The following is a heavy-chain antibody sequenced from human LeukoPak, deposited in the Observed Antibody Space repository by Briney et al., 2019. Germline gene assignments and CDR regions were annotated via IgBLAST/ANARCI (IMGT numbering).Heavy chain of an antibody. V-gene: IGHV3-48*04. CDR3: ARVSRPFGDGSYDFDY. CDR2: SSSSHSI. Sequence: SSSSHSIYYADSVKGRFTVSRDNAKNSLYLQMNSLRAEDTAVYYCARVSRPFGDGSYDFDYWGQGTLVTVSS. D-gene: IGHD1-26*01. J-gene: IGHJ4*02.